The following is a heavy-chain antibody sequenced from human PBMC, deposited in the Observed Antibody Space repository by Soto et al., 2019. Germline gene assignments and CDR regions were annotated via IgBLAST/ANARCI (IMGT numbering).Heavy chain of an antibody. CDR2: INAGYGNT. CDR3: ARDTGDGTFDF. CDR1: GYTFSSYA. J-gene: IGHJ4*02. Sequence: ASVKVSCKASGYTFSSYAMHWVRQAPGQRLEWMGWINAGYGNTKSSQKLQDRVTISRDTSASTAYMELTSLRSEDTAVYYCARDTGDGTFDFWGQGTLVTGSS. D-gene: IGHD7-27*01. V-gene: IGHV1-3*01.